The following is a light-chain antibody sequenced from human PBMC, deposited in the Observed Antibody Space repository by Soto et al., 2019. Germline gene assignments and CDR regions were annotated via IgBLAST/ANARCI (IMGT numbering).Light chain of an antibody. CDR2: EVN. Sequence: QSALTQPASVSGSPGQSITISCTGTSSDVGGYNYVSWYKHHPGKAPKLIIYEVNNRPSGGSNRFSGSKSGNTASLTISGLQAEDEDDYYCSSYTTSSTMVFGGGTKLTVL. CDR1: SSDVGGYNY. J-gene: IGLJ3*02. CDR3: SSYTTSSTMV. V-gene: IGLV2-14*01.